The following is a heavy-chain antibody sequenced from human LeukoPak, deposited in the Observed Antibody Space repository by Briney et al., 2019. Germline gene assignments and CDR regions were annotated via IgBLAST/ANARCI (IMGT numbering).Heavy chain of an antibody. CDR3: ARLYSSSSGKAFDI. CDR1: GFTFSTFW. J-gene: IGHJ3*02. V-gene: IGHV3-7*02. CDR2: INPVGSDK. Sequence: TGGSLRLSCAASGFTFSTFWMTSVRQGPGKGLEWVANINPVGSDKYYVDSLKGRFTISRDNAKNSLYLQMNSLRAEDTAVYYWARLYSSSSGKAFDIWGQGTMVTVSS. D-gene: IGHD6-6*01.